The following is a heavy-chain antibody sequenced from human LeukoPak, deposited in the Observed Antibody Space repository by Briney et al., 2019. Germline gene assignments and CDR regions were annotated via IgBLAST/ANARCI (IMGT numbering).Heavy chain of an antibody. CDR1: RGTFSSYA. V-gene: IGHV1-69*04. D-gene: IGHD6-13*01. CDR2: IIPILGIA. CDR3: ARGNIAAAGRDYFDY. J-gene: IGHJ4*02. Sequence: GASVKVSCKASRGTFSSYAISWVRQAPGLGLEWMGRIIPILGIANYAQKFQGRVTITADKSTSTAYMELSSMRSEDTTVYYCARGNIAAAGRDYFDYWGQGTLVTVSS.